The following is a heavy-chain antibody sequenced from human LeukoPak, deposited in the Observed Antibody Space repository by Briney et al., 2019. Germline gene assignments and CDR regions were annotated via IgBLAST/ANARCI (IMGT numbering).Heavy chain of an antibody. CDR2: ISSSGSTI. J-gene: IGHJ4*02. D-gene: IGHD2-15*01. Sequence: PGGSLRLSCAASGSTFSDYYMSWIRQAPGKGLEWVSYISSSGSTIYYADSVKGRFTISRDNAKNSLYLQMNSLRAEDTAVYYCARDYCSGGSCYGWAGYWGQGTLVTVSS. CDR1: GSTFSDYY. CDR3: ARDYCSGGSCYGWAGY. V-gene: IGHV3-11*04.